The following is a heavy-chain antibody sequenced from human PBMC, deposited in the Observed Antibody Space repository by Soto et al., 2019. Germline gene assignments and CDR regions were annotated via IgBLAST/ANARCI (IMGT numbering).Heavy chain of an antibody. V-gene: IGHV1-18*01. D-gene: IGHD3-10*01. CDR2: ISAYNGNT. CDR3: ARAGGLWFGDLPLYSYYMDV. Sequence: ASVKVSCKASGYTFTSYGISWVRQAPGQGLEWMGWISAYNGNTNYAQKLQGRVTMTTDTSTSTAYMELRSLRSDDTAVYYCARAGGLWFGDLPLYSYYMDVWGKGTTVTVSS. J-gene: IGHJ6*03. CDR1: GYTFTSYG.